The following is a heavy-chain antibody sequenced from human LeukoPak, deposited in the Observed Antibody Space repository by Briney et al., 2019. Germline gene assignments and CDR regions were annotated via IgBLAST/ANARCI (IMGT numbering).Heavy chain of an antibody. CDR2: INSDGSST. D-gene: IGHD1-26*01. J-gene: IGHJ4*02. CDR1: GFTFSSYW. V-gene: IGHV3-74*01. CDR3: AKYLRSSARPIFDY. Sequence: GGSLRLSCAASGFTFSSYWMHWVRQAPGKGLVWVSRINSDGSSTSYADSVKGRFTISRDNAKNTLYLQMNSLRAEDTAVYYCAKYLRSSARPIFDYWGQGTLVTVSS.